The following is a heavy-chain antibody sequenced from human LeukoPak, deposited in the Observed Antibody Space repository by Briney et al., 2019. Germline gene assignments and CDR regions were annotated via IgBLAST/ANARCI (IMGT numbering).Heavy chain of an antibody. J-gene: IGHJ3*02. Sequence: PSETLSLACTVSGGSISSYCWGWVRQPPGGGLGWNGYMYYSGSTNYNPSLKSRVTISVDTSKNQFSLKLSSVTAADAAVYYCARAWGWEIGLLSWIDAFDIWGQGTMVTVSS. D-gene: IGHD1-26*01. CDR2: MYYSGST. V-gene: IGHV4-59*12. CDR1: GGSISSYC. CDR3: ARAWGWEIGLLSWIDAFDI.